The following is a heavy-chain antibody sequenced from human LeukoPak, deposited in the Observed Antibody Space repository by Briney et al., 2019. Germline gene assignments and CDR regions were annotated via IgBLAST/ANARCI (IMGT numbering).Heavy chain of an antibody. CDR2: IYYSGST. D-gene: IGHD3-22*01. V-gene: IGHV4-39*07. CDR1: GGSISSSSYY. Sequence: SETLSLTCTVSGGSISSSSYYWGWIRQPPGKGLEWIGSIYYSGSTYYNPSLKSRVTISVGTSKNQFSLKLSSVTAADTAVYYCARVRYYYDSSGYLRSYYFDYWGQGTLVTVSS. CDR3: ARVRYYYDSSGYLRSYYFDY. J-gene: IGHJ4*02.